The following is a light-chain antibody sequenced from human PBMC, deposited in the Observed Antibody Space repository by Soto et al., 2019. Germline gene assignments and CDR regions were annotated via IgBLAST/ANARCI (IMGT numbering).Light chain of an antibody. CDR2: EDS. J-gene: IGLJ3*02. CDR1: SSDAGNYNF. V-gene: IGLV2-23*01. Sequence: QSALTQPASVSGSPGPSITISRTGTSSDAGNYNFVTWYQQNPGNAPTAIIYEDSTRPSGVSNRISGSKSGNTASLTISGLQAEDGAVYYCCSYEGRSTSWVFGGATKLTVL. CDR3: CSYEGRSTSWV.